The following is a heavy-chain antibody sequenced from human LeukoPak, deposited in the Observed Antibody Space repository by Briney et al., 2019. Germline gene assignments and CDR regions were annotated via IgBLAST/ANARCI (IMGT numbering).Heavy chain of an antibody. CDR3: AKGYCTSTSCYRFDY. CDR1: GFILSSYA. V-gene: IGHV3-23*01. Sequence: GGSLRLSCAASGFILSSYAMTWVRQAPGKGLEWVSTISGSGASTYYAESVKGRFTISRDNSKNTLYVQMNSLRAEDTAIYYCAKGYCTSTSCYRFDYWGQGTLVTVFS. D-gene: IGHD2-2*01. CDR2: ISGSGAST. J-gene: IGHJ4*02.